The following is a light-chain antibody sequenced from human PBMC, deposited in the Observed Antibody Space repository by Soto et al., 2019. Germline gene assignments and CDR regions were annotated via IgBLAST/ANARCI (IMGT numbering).Light chain of an antibody. CDR2: AAS. CDR3: QQNSTTMYT. V-gene: IGKV1-39*01. Sequence: DIQMTQSPSSLSASVGDRVTITCRASQSISINLSWYQQKPGKAPQLLIYAASSLQSGVPSRFIGGGSWTDFTLTISSLQTEDFAFYYCQQNSTTMYTFGQGTNLEIK. CDR1: QSISIN. J-gene: IGKJ2*01.